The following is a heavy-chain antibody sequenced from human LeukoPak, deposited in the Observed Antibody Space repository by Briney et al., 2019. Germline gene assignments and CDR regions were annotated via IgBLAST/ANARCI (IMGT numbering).Heavy chain of an antibody. Sequence: SVKVSCKASGYTFTGYYMHWVRQAPGQGLEWMGWINPNSGGTNYAQKFQGRVTMTRDTSISTAYMELSRLRSDDTAVYYCATNIAVAGNAFDIWGQGTMVTVSS. CDR2: INPNSGGT. V-gene: IGHV1-2*02. D-gene: IGHD6-19*01. CDR1: GYTFTGYY. CDR3: ATNIAVAGNAFDI. J-gene: IGHJ3*02.